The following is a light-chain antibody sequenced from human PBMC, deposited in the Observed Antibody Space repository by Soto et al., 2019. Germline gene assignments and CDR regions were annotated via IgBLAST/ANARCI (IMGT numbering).Light chain of an antibody. J-gene: IGKJ2*01. CDR2: GGS. V-gene: IGKV1-39*01. CDR1: QSISSH. CDR3: QQSYTIPYI. Sequence: DIQMTQSPSSLSASVGDRVTITCRSSQSISSHLNWYQQKPGKAPKLLIYGGSSLESGVPSRFSGSGSGTDFTLTISSLQPDDFATYYCQQSYTIPYIFGQGTKVDIK.